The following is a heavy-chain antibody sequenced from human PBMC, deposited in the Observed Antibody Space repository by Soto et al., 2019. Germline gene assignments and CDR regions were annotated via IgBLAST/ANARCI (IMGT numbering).Heavy chain of an antibody. CDR2: IIPILGTA. V-gene: IGHV1-69*13. J-gene: IGHJ6*02. Sequence: SVKVSCKASGGTFSSYAISWVRQAPGQGLEWMGGIIPILGTANYAQKFQGRVTITADESTSTAYMELSSLRSEDTAVYYCAREHCSGGSCYSGGYYYYYGMDVWGQGTTVTVSS. D-gene: IGHD2-15*01. CDR1: GGTFSSYA. CDR3: AREHCSGGSCYSGGYYYYYGMDV.